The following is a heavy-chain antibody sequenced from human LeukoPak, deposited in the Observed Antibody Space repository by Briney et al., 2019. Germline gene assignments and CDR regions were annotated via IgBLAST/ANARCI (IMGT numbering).Heavy chain of an antibody. Sequence: ASVKVSCKASGYIFTGYYIHWVRQAPGQGLEWMGWINPNRGGTKYAQKFQGRVTMTRDTSISTAYMELSRLRSDDTAVYYCARDSGGWELLKKHYYFDFWGQGTLVTLSS. V-gene: IGHV1-2*02. J-gene: IGHJ4*02. D-gene: IGHD1-26*01. CDR3: ARDSGGWELLKKHYYFDF. CDR2: INPNRGGT. CDR1: GYIFTGYY.